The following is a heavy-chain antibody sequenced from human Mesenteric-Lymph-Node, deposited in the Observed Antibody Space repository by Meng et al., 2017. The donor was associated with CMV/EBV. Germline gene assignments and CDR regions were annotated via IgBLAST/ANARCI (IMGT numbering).Heavy chain of an antibody. CDR2: IYYSGST. J-gene: IGHJ4*02. Sequence: SETLSLTCTVSGGPISSYYWSWIRQPPGKGLEWIGYIYYSGSTNYNPSLKSRVTISVDTSKNQFSLKLSSVTAADTAVYYCAREGLEQLDLDYWGQGTLVTVSS. CDR3: AREGLEQLDLDY. V-gene: IGHV4-59*01. D-gene: IGHD6-13*01. CDR1: GGPISSYY.